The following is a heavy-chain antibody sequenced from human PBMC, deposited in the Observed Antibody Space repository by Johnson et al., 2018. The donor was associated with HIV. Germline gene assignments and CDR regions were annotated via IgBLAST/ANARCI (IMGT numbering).Heavy chain of an antibody. CDR2: ISSSGSTI. CDR1: GFTFSDYY. Sequence: VQVLESGGGVVQPGRSLRLSCAASGFTFSDYYMSWIRQAPGKGLEWVSYISSSGSTIYYADSVKGRFTISRDNAKNSLYLQMNSLRAEDTAVYYCARPTKPGDAFDIWGQGTMVTVSS. CDR3: ARPTKPGDAFDI. J-gene: IGHJ3*02. D-gene: IGHD1-14*01. V-gene: IGHV3-11*04.